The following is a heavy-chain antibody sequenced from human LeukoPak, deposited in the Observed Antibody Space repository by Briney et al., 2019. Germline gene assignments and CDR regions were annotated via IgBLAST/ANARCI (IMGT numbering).Heavy chain of an antibody. CDR1: GFTFSNYN. CDR3: AKVGPRYSSGWYYFGMDV. D-gene: IGHD6-19*01. V-gene: IGHV3-23*01. CDR2: ISDNGGGT. Sequence: GGSLRLSCAASGFTFSNYNMNWVRQAPGKGLEWVSSISDNGGGTYYADSVKGRFTLSRDNSKNTLYLQMNSLRADDTAIYYCAKVGPRYSSGWYYFGMDVWGQGTTVTVSS. J-gene: IGHJ6*02.